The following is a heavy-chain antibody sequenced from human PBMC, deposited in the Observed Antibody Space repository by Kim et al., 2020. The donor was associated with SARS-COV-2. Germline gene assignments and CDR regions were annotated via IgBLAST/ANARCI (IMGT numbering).Heavy chain of an antibody. V-gene: IGHV3-21*01. J-gene: IGHJ6*02. CDR1: GFTFSSYS. D-gene: IGHD2-8*02. Sequence: GGSLRLSCAASGFTFSSYSMNWVRQAPGKGLEWVSSISSSSSYIYYADSVKGRFTISRDNAKNSLYLQMNSLRAEDTAVYYCARVPGGRDYYYYYGMDVWGQGTTVTVSS. CDR3: ARVPGGRDYYYYYGMDV. CDR2: ISSSSSYI.